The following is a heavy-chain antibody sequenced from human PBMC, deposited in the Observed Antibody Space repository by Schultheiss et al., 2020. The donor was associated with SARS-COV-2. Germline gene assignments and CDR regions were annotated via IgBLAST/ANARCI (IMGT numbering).Heavy chain of an antibody. Sequence: GGSLRLSCAASGFTFSSYAMHWVRQAPGKGLEWVSAISGSGGSTYYADSVKGRFTISRDNAKNSLYLQMNSLRAEDTAVYYCARDTRAYYYYYGMDVWGQGTTVTVSS. CDR2: ISGSGGST. V-gene: IGHV3-21*01. D-gene: IGHD3-3*01. CDR1: GFTFSSYA. J-gene: IGHJ6*02. CDR3: ARDTRAYYYYYGMDV.